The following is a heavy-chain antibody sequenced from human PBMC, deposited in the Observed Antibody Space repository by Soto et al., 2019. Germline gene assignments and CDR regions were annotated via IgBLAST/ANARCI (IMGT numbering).Heavy chain of an antibody. V-gene: IGHV3-11*05. CDR3: ARDADILTGSDAFDI. Sequence: QVQLVESGGGLVKPGGSLRLSCAASGFTFSDYYMSWIRQAPGKGLEWVSYIGSSSSYTNYADSVKGRFTISRDNAKNSLYLQMSSLRAEDTAVYYCARDADILTGSDAFDIWGQGTIVTVSS. CDR2: IGSSSSYT. D-gene: IGHD3-9*01. J-gene: IGHJ3*02. CDR1: GFTFSDYY.